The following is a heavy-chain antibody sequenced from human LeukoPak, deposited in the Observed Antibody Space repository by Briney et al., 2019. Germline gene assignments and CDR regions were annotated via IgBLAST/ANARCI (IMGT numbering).Heavy chain of an antibody. Sequence: ASVKVSCKASGYTFTSYHIHWMRQAPGQGLEWVGWVNPNSGGSHYARRFQGRVTVTSDTSINTAYMELTSLTTDDTAVYYCARGPRYGESGYDLGPYWGQGTLVTVSS. J-gene: IGHJ4*02. D-gene: IGHD5-12*01. CDR3: ARGPRYGESGYDLGPY. CDR2: VNPNSGGS. CDR1: GYTFTSYH. V-gene: IGHV1-2*02.